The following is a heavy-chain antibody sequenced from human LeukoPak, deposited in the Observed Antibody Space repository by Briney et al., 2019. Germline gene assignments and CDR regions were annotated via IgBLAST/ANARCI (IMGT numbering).Heavy chain of an antibody. D-gene: IGHD3-10*01. Sequence: GGPLRLSCAASGFTFSNYAMSWVRQAPGKGLEWVSAISGSGGSTYYADSVKGRFTISRDNSKNTLYLQMNSLRAEDTAVYYCAKDSTTLWFGESIFDYWGQGTLVTVSS. CDR1: GFTFSNYA. V-gene: IGHV3-23*01. J-gene: IGHJ4*02. CDR2: ISGSGGST. CDR3: AKDSTTLWFGESIFDY.